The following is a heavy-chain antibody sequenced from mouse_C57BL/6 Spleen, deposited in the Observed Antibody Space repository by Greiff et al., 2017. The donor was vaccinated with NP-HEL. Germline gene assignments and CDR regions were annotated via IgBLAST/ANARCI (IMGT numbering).Heavy chain of an antibody. Sequence: EVQLQESGPGLVKPSQSLSLTCSVTGYSITSGYYWNWIRQFPGNKLEWMGYISYDGSNNYNPSLKNRISITRDTSKNQFFLKLNSVTTEDTATYYCARDQEGTGGRDYWGQGTTLTVSS. V-gene: IGHV3-6*01. CDR2: ISYDGSN. J-gene: IGHJ2*01. D-gene: IGHD4-1*01. CDR1: GYSITSGYY. CDR3: ARDQEGTGGRDY.